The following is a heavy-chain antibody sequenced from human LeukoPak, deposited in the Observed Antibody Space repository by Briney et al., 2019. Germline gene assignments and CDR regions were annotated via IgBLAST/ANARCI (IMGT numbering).Heavy chain of an antibody. CDR1: GGSISSYY. CDR2: IYYSGST. Sequence: PSETLSLTCTVSGGSISSYYWSWIRQPPGKGLEWIGYIYYSGSTNYNPSLKSRVTISVGTSKNQFSLKLSSVTAADTAVYYCASTTWSAFDIWGQGTMVTVSS. CDR3: ASTTWSAFDI. J-gene: IGHJ3*02. D-gene: IGHD1-26*01. V-gene: IGHV4-59*01.